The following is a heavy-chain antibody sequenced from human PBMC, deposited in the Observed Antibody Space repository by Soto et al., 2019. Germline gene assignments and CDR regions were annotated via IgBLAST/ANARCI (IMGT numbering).Heavy chain of an antibody. V-gene: IGHV1-2*02. D-gene: IGHD3-3*01. CDR1: GYTFTGYY. CDR3: ARSGAGRYSDFWSGYWAHDAFDI. J-gene: IGHJ3*02. CDR2: INPNSGGT. Sequence: ASVKVSCKASGYTFTGYYMHWVRQAPGQGLEWMGWINPNSGGTNYAQKFQGRVTMTRDTSISTAYMELSRLRSDDTAVYYCARSGAGRYSDFWSGYWAHDAFDIWGQGTMVSASS.